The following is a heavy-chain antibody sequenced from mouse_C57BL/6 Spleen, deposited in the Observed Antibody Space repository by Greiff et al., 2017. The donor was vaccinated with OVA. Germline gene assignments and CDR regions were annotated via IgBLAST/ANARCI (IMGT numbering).Heavy chain of an antibody. Sequence: VQLQESGPELVKPGASVKISCKASGYSFTSYYIHWVKQRPGQGLEWIGWIYPGSGNTKYNEKFKGKATLTADTSSSTAYMQLSSLTSEDSAVYYCARRGATTVVAFDYWGQGTTLTVSS. CDR2: IYPGSGNT. CDR1: GYSFTSYY. V-gene: IGHV1-66*01. D-gene: IGHD1-1*01. J-gene: IGHJ2*01. CDR3: ARRGATTVVAFDY.